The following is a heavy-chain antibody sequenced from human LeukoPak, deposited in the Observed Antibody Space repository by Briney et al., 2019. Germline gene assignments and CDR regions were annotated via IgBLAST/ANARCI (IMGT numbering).Heavy chain of an antibody. CDR2: IYYSGST. D-gene: IGHD3-9*01. V-gene: IGHV4-30-4*08. J-gene: IGHJ4*02. CDR3: ARASILTGYAK. CDR1: GGSISSGDYY. Sequence: SETLSLTCTVSGGSISSGDYYWSWIRQPPGKGLEWIGYIYYSGSTYYNPSLKSRVTTSVDTSMNQFSLKLSSVTAADTAVYYCARASILTGYAKWGQGTLVTVSS.